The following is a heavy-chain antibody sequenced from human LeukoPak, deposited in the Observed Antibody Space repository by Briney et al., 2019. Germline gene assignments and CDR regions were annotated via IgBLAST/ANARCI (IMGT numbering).Heavy chain of an antibody. CDR3: ALGGYSYGYDVDY. J-gene: IGHJ4*02. D-gene: IGHD5-18*01. CDR2: ISGSGGST. V-gene: IGHV3-23*01. Sequence: GGSLRLSCTASGFTFSSYAVSWVRQAPGKGLEWVSAISGSGGSTYYADSVKGRFTISRDNPKNTLYLQMNSLRAEDTAVYYCALGGYSYGYDVDYWGQGTLVTVSS. CDR1: GFTFSSYA.